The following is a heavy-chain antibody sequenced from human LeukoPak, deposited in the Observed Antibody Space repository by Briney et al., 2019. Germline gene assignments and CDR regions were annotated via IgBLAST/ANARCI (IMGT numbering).Heavy chain of an antibody. CDR1: GGTFSSYA. CDR3: ARDRRDRGVPYMDV. Sequence: SVKVSSKASGGTFSSYAISWVRQAPGQGLEWMGGIIPIFGTANYAQKFQGRVTITADKSTSTAYMELSSLRSEDTAVYYCARDRRDRGVPYMDVWGKGTTVTVSS. J-gene: IGHJ6*03. V-gene: IGHV1-69*06. D-gene: IGHD3-10*01. CDR2: IIPIFGTA.